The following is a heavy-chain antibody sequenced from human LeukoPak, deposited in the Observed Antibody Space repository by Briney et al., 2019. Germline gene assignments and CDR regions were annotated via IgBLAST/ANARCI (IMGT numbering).Heavy chain of an antibody. Sequence: ASVTVSFTASGYTFTSYGISWARQAPGQGLEWMGWISTYNSNTNNAQKLQGRVTMTTDTSTSTAYMELRSLRSDDTAVYYCARGPLGRGWYYFDYWGQGTLVTVSS. V-gene: IGHV1-18*01. D-gene: IGHD6-19*01. CDR1: GYTFTSYG. J-gene: IGHJ4*02. CDR3: ARGPLGRGWYYFDY. CDR2: ISTYNSNT.